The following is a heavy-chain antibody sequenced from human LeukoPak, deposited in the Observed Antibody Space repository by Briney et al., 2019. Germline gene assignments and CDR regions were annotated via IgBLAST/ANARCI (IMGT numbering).Heavy chain of an antibody. J-gene: IGHJ4*02. CDR1: GFTFSNHA. CDR2: ISGSAGST. Sequence: GGSLRLSCAVSGFTFSNHAMSWVRQAPGKGLEWVSSISGSAGSTYYADTVKGRFTISRDKSKNTLYLQMNSLRAEDTAVYYCARTSPSYCSGGSCYYFDYWGQGTLVTVSS. V-gene: IGHV3-23*01. D-gene: IGHD2-15*01. CDR3: ARTSPSYCSGGSCYYFDY.